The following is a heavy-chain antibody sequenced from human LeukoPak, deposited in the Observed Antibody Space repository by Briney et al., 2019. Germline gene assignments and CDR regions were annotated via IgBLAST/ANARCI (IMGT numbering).Heavy chain of an antibody. CDR2: INHSGST. CDR1: GGSFSGYY. D-gene: IGHD3-3*01. V-gene: IGHV4-34*01. J-gene: IGHJ4*02. Sequence: SETLSLTCAAYGGSFSGYYWSWIRQPPGKGLEWIGEINHSGSTNYNPSLKSRVTISVDTSKNQFSLKLSSVTAADTAVYYCARLKGLLNDFWSGYYTYYFDYWGQGTLVTVSS. CDR3: ARLKGLLNDFWSGYYTYYFDY.